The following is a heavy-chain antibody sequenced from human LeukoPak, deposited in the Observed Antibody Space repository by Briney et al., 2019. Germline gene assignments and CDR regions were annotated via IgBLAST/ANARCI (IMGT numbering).Heavy chain of an antibody. Sequence: GRSLRLSCGASGFIFSSYAMSWVRPAHGKGMEWVSGVSGSDGYTFYADSVKGRLTISRDNSKNTLSLQMNSLRAEDTAVYYCAKSSGITLVRGCTEDYYYMDVWGKGTTVTISS. D-gene: IGHD3-10*01. CDR2: VSGSDGYT. J-gene: IGHJ6*03. V-gene: IGHV3-23*01. CDR1: GFIFSSYA. CDR3: AKSSGITLVRGCTEDYYYMDV.